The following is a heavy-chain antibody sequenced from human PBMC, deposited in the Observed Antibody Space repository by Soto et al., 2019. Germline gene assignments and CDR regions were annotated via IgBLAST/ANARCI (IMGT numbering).Heavy chain of an antibody. Sequence: PSETLSLTCTVSAGSISDTNSYWGWIRQPPGKGLEWIGSVYYSGSTYYNPSLTSRATVSVNTSRKQFSLRLSSVTAEDTAVYYCARHGTRMVRRPFDYWGQGALVTVSS. V-gene: IGHV4-39*01. J-gene: IGHJ4*02. CDR3: ARHGTRMVRRPFDY. CDR2: VYYSGST. CDR1: AGSISDTNSY. D-gene: IGHD2-8*01.